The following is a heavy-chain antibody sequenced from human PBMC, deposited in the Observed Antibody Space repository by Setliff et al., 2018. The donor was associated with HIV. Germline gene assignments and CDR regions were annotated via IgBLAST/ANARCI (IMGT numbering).Heavy chain of an antibody. Sequence: SETLSLTCTVSGGSISSGAYYWGWIRQHPGKGLEWIGYIYYSGTTHYNPSLRSRVAISVDTSKNQFSLKLSSVTAADTAVYYCARGYHLLNPDYWGQGTLVTVSS. J-gene: IGHJ4*02. D-gene: IGHD2-2*02. V-gene: IGHV4-31*03. CDR1: GGSISSGAYY. CDR3: ARGYHLLNPDY. CDR2: IYYSGTT.